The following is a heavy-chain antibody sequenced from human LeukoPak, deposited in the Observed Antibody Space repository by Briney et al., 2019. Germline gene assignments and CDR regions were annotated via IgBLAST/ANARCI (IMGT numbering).Heavy chain of an antibody. CDR3: ARGIVGAND. D-gene: IGHD1-26*01. CDR2: INHSGST. J-gene: IGHJ4*02. Sequence: SETLSLTRAVYGGSFSGYYWSWIRQPPGKGLEWIGEINHSGSTNYNPSLKSRVTISVDTSKNQFSLKLSSVTAADTAVYYCARGIVGANDWGQGTLVTVSS. CDR1: GGSFSGYY. V-gene: IGHV4-34*01.